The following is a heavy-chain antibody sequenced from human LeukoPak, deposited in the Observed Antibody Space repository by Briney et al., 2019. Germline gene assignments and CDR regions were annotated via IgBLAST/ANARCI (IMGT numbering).Heavy chain of an antibody. V-gene: IGHV1-8*03. J-gene: IGHJ6*03. CDR2: MNPKSGNT. CDR1: GYTFTSYD. CDR3: ARRAVDNSYYYYMDV. D-gene: IGHD6-19*01. Sequence: GASVKVSCKASGYTFTSYDINWVRQVTGQGPEWMGWMNPKSGNTGYAQKFQGRVTITRNTSISTAYMEVSSLRYEDTAVYYCARRAVDNSYYYYMDVWGKGTTVTVPS.